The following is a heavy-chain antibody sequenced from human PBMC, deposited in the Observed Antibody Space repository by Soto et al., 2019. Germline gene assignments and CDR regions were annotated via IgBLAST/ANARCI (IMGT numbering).Heavy chain of an antibody. V-gene: IGHV3-48*03. J-gene: IGHJ3*01. CDR3: ATRSGGGGAFDF. CDR2: IGRGGTTT. Sequence: EVQLVESGGGLVLPGGSLRVSCAASGLTFSNYEMNWVHQAPGKGLEWVSYIGRGGTTTYYADSLKGRFTISRDNAKNSLYLQMNSLRAEDTAVYYCATRSGGGGAFDFWGQGTMVTVSS. D-gene: IGHD3-10*01. CDR1: GLTFSNYE.